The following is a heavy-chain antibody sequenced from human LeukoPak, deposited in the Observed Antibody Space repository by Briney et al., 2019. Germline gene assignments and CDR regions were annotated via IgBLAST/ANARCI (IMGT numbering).Heavy chain of an antibody. V-gene: IGHV1-69*06. J-gene: IGHJ4*02. D-gene: IGHD3-16*01. CDR2: IIPIFGTA. CDR1: GGTVSSYA. Sequence: RASVKVSCKASGGTVSSYAISWVRQAPGQGLEWMGGIIPIFGTANYAQKFQGRVTITADKSTSTAYMELSSLRSEDTAVYYCARDPGYDYVWGSFFDYWGQGTLVTVSS. CDR3: ARDPGYDYVWGSFFDY.